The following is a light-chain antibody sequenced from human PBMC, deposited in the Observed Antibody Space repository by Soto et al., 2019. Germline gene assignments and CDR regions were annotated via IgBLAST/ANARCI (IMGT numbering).Light chain of an antibody. CDR3: QQYNNWPPYT. CDR2: GAS. V-gene: IGKV3-15*01. CDR1: QNINQN. J-gene: IGKJ2*01. Sequence: VMTQSPATLSVSPGERATLSCRASQNINQNLAWYQQRPGPAPRLLIYGASTRATGIPARFSGSGSGAEFTLTISSLQSEDFAVYYCQQYNNWPPYTFGQGTKLEI.